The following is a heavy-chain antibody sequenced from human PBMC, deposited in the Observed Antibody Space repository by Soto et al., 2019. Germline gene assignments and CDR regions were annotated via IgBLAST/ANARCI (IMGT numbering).Heavy chain of an antibody. CDR3: ARVTKAATNYFDY. CDR2: ISYDGSNK. D-gene: IGHD2-15*01. Sequence: GESLKISCAASGFTFSSYGMHWVRQAPGKGLEWVAVISYDGSNKYYADSVKGRFTISRDNSKNTLYLQMNSLRAEDTAVYYCARVTKAATNYFDYWGQGTLVTVSS. V-gene: IGHV3-30*03. J-gene: IGHJ4*02. CDR1: GFTFSSYG.